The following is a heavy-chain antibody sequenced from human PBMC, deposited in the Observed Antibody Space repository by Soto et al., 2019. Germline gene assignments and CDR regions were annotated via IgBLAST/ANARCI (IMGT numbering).Heavy chain of an antibody. J-gene: IGHJ3*02. CDR1: GGFISSSSYY. V-gene: IGHV4-39*01. D-gene: IGHD7-27*01. CDR2: IYYSGST. Sequence: PSETLSLTCTVSGGFISSSSYYWGWIRQPPGKGLEWIGSIYYSGSTYYNPSLKSRVTISVDTSKNQFSLKLSSVTAADTAVYYCARKLGSDAFDIWGQGTMVTVSS. CDR3: ARKLGSDAFDI.